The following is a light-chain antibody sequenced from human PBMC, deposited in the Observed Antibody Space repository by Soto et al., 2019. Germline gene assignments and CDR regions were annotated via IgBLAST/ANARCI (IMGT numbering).Light chain of an antibody. J-gene: IGKJ4*01. V-gene: IGKV4-1*01. CDR1: QTLLYTSNNKNY. CDR2: WAS. Sequence: DIVMTQSPDSLSVSLGERATINCKSNQTLLYTSNNKNYLAWYQQRPGQSPKLLIYWASTRESGVPDRFSGSGSGTAFTLTISNLQAADVAVYFCQQYFSLPLTFGGGTQVEI. CDR3: QQYFSLPLT.